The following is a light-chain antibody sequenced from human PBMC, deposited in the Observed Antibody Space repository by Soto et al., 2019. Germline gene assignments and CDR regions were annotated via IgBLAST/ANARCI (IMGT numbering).Light chain of an antibody. V-gene: IGLV1-47*01. Sequence: QCVLTQPPSASGTPGQRVTISCSGSSSNIGSNYVYWYQQLPGTAPKLLIYRNNQRPSGVPDRFSGSKSGTSASLAISGLRSEDEADYYCAAWDDSLSGRYVFGTGTKVTVL. J-gene: IGLJ1*01. CDR2: RNN. CDR1: SSNIGSNY. CDR3: AAWDDSLSGRYV.